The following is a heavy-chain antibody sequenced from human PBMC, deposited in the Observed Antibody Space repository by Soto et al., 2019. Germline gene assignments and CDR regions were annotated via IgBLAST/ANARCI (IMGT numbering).Heavy chain of an antibody. CDR2: ISSSSSYI. J-gene: IGHJ3*02. V-gene: IGHV3-21*01. CDR3: ARVGGGYQLLHAFDI. D-gene: IGHD2-2*01. CDR1: GFTFRSYS. Sequence: LRLSCAASGFTFRSYSMNWVRQAPGKGLEWVSSISSSSSYIYYADSVKGRFTLSRDNAKNSLYLQMNSLRAEDTAVYYCARVGGGYQLLHAFDIWGQGTLVPVSS.